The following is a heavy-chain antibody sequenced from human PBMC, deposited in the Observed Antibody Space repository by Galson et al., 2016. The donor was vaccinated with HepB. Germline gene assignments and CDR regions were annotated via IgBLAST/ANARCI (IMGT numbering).Heavy chain of an antibody. V-gene: IGHV3-48*02. CDR1: GFSFTTYS. D-gene: IGHD6-6*01. Sequence: SLRLSCAASGFSFTTYSMNWVRQAPGKGLEWVSYITGSSSTTYYADSVKGRFTLSRDNAKKSVHLQMNSLRDEDTAVYYCARAQGGRSTSYYNAMDVWGQGTTVTVSS. CDR3: ARAQGGRSTSYYNAMDV. J-gene: IGHJ6*02. CDR2: ITGSSSTT.